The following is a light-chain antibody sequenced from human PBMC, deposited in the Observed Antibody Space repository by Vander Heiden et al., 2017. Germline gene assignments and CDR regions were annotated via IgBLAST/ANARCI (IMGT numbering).Light chain of an antibody. J-gene: IGLJ2*01. V-gene: IGLV2-14*03. CDR3: ASYTSSSTQV. CDR1: TRDVGGFNY. CDR2: DVY. Sequence: QSALTQPASVSGSPGQSITIPCTGTTRDVGGFNYVSWYQHQPGRAPRLMISDVYNRPSGVSHRFSGLKSGNTASLTISGLQAEDEADYYCASYTSSSTQVFGGGTKLTVL.